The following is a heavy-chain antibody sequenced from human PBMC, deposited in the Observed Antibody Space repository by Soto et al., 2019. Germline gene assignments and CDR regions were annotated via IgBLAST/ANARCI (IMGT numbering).Heavy chain of an antibody. CDR2: ISSGSSYI. D-gene: IGHD1-1*01. J-gene: IGHJ4*02. CDR1: GFAFSAYS. Sequence: EVQLVESGGGLVKPGGSLRLSCTASGFAFSAYSMNWVRQAPGKGLDWVSSISSGSSYIYYADSVKGRFTISRDNAKNSLYLQMNSLRVEDTAVYYCARGVQIAGHWGQGTLVTVSS. CDR3: ARGVQIAGH. V-gene: IGHV3-21*01.